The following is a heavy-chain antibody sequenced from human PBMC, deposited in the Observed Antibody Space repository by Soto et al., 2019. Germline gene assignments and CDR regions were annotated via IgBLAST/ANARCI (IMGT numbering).Heavy chain of an antibody. CDR2: ISGSGGST. CDR1: GFTFSSYA. D-gene: IGHD1-1*01. Sequence: GGSLRLSCAASGFTFSSYAMSWVRQAPGKGLEWVSAISGSGGSTYYADSVKGRFTISRDNSKNTLYLQMNSLRAEDTAVYYCAKDFTRPRTTGTFDYWGQGTLVTVSS. J-gene: IGHJ4*02. CDR3: AKDFTRPRTTGTFDY. V-gene: IGHV3-23*01.